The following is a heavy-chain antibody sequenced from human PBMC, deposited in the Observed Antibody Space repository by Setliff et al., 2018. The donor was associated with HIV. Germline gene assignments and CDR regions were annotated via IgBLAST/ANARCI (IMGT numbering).Heavy chain of an antibody. Sequence: ASVKVYCKASGYTFTSYYMHWVRQAPGQGLEWMGIINPSGGSTSYAQKFQGRVTMTRDTSTSTVYMELSSLRSEDTAVYYCARDRTAMARFDYWGQGTLVTVSS. V-gene: IGHV1-46*01. D-gene: IGHD5-18*01. J-gene: IGHJ4*02. CDR1: GYTFTSYY. CDR2: INPSGGST. CDR3: ARDRTAMARFDY.